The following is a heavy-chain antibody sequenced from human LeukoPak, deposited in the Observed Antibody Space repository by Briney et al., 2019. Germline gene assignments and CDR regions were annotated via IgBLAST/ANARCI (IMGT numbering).Heavy chain of an antibody. V-gene: IGHV3-30*02. CDR2: IWYDGSNK. CDR1: GFTFSSYG. CDR3: ASDGYCSSTSCLPSGY. Sequence: PGGSLRLSCAASGFTFSSYGMHWVRQAPGKGLEWVAVIWYDGSNKYYADSVKGRFTISRDNSKNTLYLQMNSLRAEDTAVYYGASDGYCSSTSCLPSGYWGQGALVTVSS. D-gene: IGHD2-2*01. J-gene: IGHJ4*02.